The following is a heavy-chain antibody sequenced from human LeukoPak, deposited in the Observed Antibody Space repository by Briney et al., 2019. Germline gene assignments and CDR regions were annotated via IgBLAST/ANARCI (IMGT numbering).Heavy chain of an antibody. CDR1: GGSISSYY. J-gene: IGHJ6*03. Sequence: PSDTLSLTCTVSGGSISSYYWSWLRQPPGKGLEWIGYIYYSGSTNYNPSLKSRVTISVDTSKNQFSLKLSSVTAADTAVYYCARVALGYYDSSGYYYEDYYYMDVWGKGTTVTVSS. CDR2: IYYSGST. D-gene: IGHD3-22*01. CDR3: ARVALGYYDSSGYYYEDYYYMDV. V-gene: IGHV4-59*07.